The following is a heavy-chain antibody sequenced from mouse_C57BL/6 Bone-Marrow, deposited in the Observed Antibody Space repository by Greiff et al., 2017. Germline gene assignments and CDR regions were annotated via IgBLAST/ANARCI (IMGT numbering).Heavy chain of an antibody. CDR2: INPGSGGT. Sequence: QVQLQQSGAELVRPGTSVKVSCKASGYAFTNYLIEWVKQRPGQGLEWIGVINPGSGGTNYNEKFKSKATLTVDKPSSTAYMQLSSLTSEDSAVYYCARRGGLGWFAYWGQGTLVTVSA. J-gene: IGHJ3*01. CDR3: ARRGGLGWFAY. CDR1: GYAFTNYL. V-gene: IGHV1-54*01. D-gene: IGHD3-1*01.